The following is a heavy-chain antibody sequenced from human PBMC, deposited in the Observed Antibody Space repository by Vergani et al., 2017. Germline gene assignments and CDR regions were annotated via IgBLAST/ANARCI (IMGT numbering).Heavy chain of an antibody. Sequence: QVQLQESGPGLVKPSETLSLTCPVSGDSVISTDYHWGWIRQPPGKGLEWIGSMDYSGSTSYNPSRESRISISFETPKNQFSLRLTSVTAADTAVYYCASKRGACRAAYCHSYDFWGPGTLVGVSS. CDR3: ASKRGACRAAYCHSYDF. CDR2: MDYSGST. D-gene: IGHD2-15*01. CDR1: GDSVISTDYH. J-gene: IGHJ4*02. V-gene: IGHV4-39*01.